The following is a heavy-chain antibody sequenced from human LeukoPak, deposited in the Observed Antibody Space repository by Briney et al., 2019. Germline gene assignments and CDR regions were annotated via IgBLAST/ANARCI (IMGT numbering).Heavy chain of an antibody. CDR1: GGSLSDYY. CDR2: INHRGRT. J-gene: IGHJ6*02. CDR3: AREAVVYHYAVDV. V-gene: IGHV4-34*01. D-gene: IGHD2-15*01. Sequence: SETLSLTCAVYGGSLSDYYWSWIRQSPGKGLEWIGEINHRGRTNFNPSLKRRVSMSVDTSNNQVSLMVRSVTAADTGVYYCAREAVVYHYAVDVWGQGTTVTVSS.